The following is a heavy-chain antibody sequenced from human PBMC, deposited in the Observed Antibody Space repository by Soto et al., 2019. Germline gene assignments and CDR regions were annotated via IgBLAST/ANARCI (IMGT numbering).Heavy chain of an antibody. D-gene: IGHD6-13*01. J-gene: IGHJ6*02. CDR3: ARDGEAAAGLFCMDV. CDR2: ISSSGSSI. Sequence: GSLRLSCAASGLTFSDCYMNWIRQAPGKGLEWVSYISSSGSSINYADSVKGRFTISRDNAKNSLYLQMNSLRAEDTAVYYCARDGEAAAGLFCMDVWGQGTTVTVSS. V-gene: IGHV3-11*01. CDR1: GLTFSDCY.